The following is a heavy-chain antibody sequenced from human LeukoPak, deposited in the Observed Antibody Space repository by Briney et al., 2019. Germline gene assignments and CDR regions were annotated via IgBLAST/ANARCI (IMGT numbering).Heavy chain of an antibody. CDR1: GFTFSSQS. D-gene: IGHD4/OR15-4a*01. J-gene: IGHJ4*02. CDR3: ARGMVDPPP. CDR2: ISYSSSTI. Sequence: PGGSLRLSCAASGFTFSSQSMNWVRQAPGKGLEWVSYISYSSSTIYYADSVKGRFTISRDNAKNSVYLQMNSLRVEDTAVYYCARGMVDPPPWGQGALVTVSS. V-gene: IGHV3-48*01.